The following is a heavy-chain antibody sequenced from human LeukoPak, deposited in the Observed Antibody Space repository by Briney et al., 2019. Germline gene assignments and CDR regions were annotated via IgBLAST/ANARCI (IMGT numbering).Heavy chain of an antibody. Sequence: SETLSLTCTVSGDSISSYYWSWIRQPPGKGLEWIGYIYYSGGTDYNPSLKSRVTISVDTSKNQFSLKLRSVTAADTAVYYCARDRLSSSGRGGGYAFDIWGQGTLVTVSS. CDR3: ARDRLSSSGRGGGYAFDI. CDR1: GDSISSYY. V-gene: IGHV4-59*12. J-gene: IGHJ3*02. D-gene: IGHD6-19*01. CDR2: IYYSGGT.